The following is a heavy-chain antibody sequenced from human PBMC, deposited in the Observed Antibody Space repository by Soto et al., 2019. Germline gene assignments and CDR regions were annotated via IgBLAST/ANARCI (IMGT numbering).Heavy chain of an antibody. D-gene: IGHD6-19*01. CDR3: ASCRCGWDYYSFYGMDV. Sequence: GGSLRLSCAASGFTFSSYAMHWVRQAPGKGLEWVAVISYDGSNKYYADSVKGRFTISRDNSKNTLYLQMNSLRAEDTAVYYCASCRCGWDYYSFYGMDVWGQGTTGTVSS. J-gene: IGHJ6*02. V-gene: IGHV3-30-3*01. CDR2: ISYDGSNK. CDR1: GFTFSSYA.